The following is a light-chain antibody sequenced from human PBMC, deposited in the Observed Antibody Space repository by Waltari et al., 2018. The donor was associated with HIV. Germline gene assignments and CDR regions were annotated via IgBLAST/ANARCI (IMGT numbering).Light chain of an antibody. CDR2: ANN. CDR1: SSNIGECP. CDR3: AAWDDTLYGL. V-gene: IGLV1-44*01. Sequence: QSVLAQSPSASGTPGQRVTISCSGSSSNIGECPVHWYHQVPGTAPKLVIYANNQRPAGVPDRFSGSQSGTSASLAISGLRSEDEGTYYCAAWDDTLYGLFGGGTKLTVL. J-gene: IGLJ2*01.